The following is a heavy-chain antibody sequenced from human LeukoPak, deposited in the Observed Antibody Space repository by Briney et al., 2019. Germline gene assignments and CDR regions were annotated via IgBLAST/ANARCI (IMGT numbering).Heavy chain of an antibody. J-gene: IGHJ4*02. Sequence: SETLSLTCTISGGSISTYFWSWIRQPPGKGLEWIGYIYYTGSTNYNPSLKSRVTISVDTSKNQFSLKLSSVTAADTAVYYCARRPYYYDSSGHYYGYFDYWGQGTLVTVSS. CDR2: IYYTGST. D-gene: IGHD3-22*01. CDR3: ARRPYYYDSSGHYYGYFDY. CDR1: GGSISTYF. V-gene: IGHV4-59*01.